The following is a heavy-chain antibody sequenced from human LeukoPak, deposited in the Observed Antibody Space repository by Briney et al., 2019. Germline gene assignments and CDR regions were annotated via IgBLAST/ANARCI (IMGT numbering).Heavy chain of an antibody. J-gene: IGHJ5*02. CDR2: INPNSGGT. Sequence: ASVKVSCKASGYTFTGYYMHWVRQAPGQGLEWMGRINPNSGGTNYAQKLQGRVTMTTDTSTSTAYMELRSLRSDDTAVYYCARGGARDYGSTSFDPWGQGTLVTVSS. CDR3: ARGGARDYGSTSFDP. V-gene: IGHV1-2*06. D-gene: IGHD3-10*01. CDR1: GYTFTGYY.